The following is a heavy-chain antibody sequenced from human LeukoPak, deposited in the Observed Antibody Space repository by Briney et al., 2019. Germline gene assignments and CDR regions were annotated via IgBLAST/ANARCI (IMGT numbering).Heavy chain of an antibody. CDR1: GFTFSSYG. V-gene: IGHV3-48*01. CDR3: ARVYGDPDY. D-gene: IGHD4-17*01. Sequence: PGGSLRLSCAASGFTFSSYGMNWVRQAPGKGLEWVSYISSSDSTMYYADSVKGRFTISRDNSKNTLYLQMNSLRAEDTAVYYCARVYGDPDYWGQGTLVTVSS. J-gene: IGHJ4*02. CDR2: ISSSDSTM.